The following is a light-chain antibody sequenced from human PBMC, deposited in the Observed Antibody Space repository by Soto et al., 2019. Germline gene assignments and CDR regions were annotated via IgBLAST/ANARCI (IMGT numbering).Light chain of an antibody. CDR3: QQFDVLPPYT. J-gene: IGKJ2*01. Sequence: DIQWTQSPPSLSASEGDRVTITCQASHDIKNYLNWYQQKPGKAPKLLIYDADNLQTGVPSRFSGSGAGTEFTFTIGSLQPEDVATYFCQQFDVLPPYTFGQGTKVDIK. CDR2: DAD. V-gene: IGKV1-33*01. CDR1: HDIKNY.